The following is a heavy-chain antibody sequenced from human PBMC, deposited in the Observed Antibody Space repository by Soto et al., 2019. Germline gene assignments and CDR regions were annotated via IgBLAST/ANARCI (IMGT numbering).Heavy chain of an antibody. V-gene: IGHV1-8*01. D-gene: IGHD3-3*01. CDR3: ARVSRGYDFWSGYYPNLYFDY. CDR1: GYTFTSYD. J-gene: IGHJ4*02. CDR2: MNPNSGNT. Sequence: ASVKVSCKASGYTFTSYDINWVRQATGQGLEWMGWMNPNSGNTGYAQKFQGRVTMTRNTSISTAYMELSSLRSEDTAVYYCARVSRGYDFWSGYYPNLYFDYWGQGTLVTVSS.